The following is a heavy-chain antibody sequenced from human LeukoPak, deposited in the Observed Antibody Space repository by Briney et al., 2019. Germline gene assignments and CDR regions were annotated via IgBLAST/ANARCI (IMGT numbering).Heavy chain of an antibody. D-gene: IGHD2-2*01. Sequence: QAGGSLRLSCAASGFTFSSYWMSWVRQAPGKGLEWVANIKQDGSEKYYVDSVKGRFTISRDNAKNSLYLQMNSLRAEDTAVYYCARDRIVVVPAAKGGHAFDIWGQGTMVTVSS. CDR2: IKQDGSEK. V-gene: IGHV3-7*01. CDR1: GFTFSSYW. J-gene: IGHJ3*02. CDR3: ARDRIVVVPAAKGGHAFDI.